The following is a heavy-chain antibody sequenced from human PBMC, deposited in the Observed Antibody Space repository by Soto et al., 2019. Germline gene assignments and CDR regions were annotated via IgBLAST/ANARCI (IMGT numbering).Heavy chain of an antibody. CDR2: IYYSGTT. J-gene: IGHJ4*02. CDR3: ARREIQGPIDY. V-gene: IGHV4-28*01. Sequence: QVQLQESGPGLVKPSDTLSLTCAVSGYSISSSNWWGWIRQPPGKGLEWIGYIYYSGTTYYNPSLKSRVPMSVDPPKNQFSLELTSVTAVDTAVYYCARREIQGPIDYWGQGTLVTVSS. CDR1: GYSISSSNW. D-gene: IGHD1-26*01.